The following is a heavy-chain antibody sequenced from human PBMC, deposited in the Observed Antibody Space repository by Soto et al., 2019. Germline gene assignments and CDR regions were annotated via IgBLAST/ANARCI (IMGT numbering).Heavy chain of an antibody. V-gene: IGHV4-59*01. CDR1: VDSLSLYY. CDR3: ARGERKVNWRPYFDT. CDR2: IYSTGSS. Sequence: SETLSLTCTVSVDSLSLYYWSWIRLSPGKGLEWIGYIYSTGSSNQNPSLRDRVAVSADASKNQFYLTLTSMTAADTAVYYCARGERKVNWRPYFDTWGQGIQVTVSS. D-gene: IGHD1-26*01. J-gene: IGHJ5*02.